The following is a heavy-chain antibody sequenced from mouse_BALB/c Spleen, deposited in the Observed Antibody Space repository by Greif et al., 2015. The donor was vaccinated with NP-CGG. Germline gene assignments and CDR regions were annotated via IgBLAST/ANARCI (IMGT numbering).Heavy chain of an antibody. CDR3: ARSPIHYYGSSYGNYAMDY. V-gene: IGHV3-8*02. J-gene: IGHJ4*01. CDR1: GDSITSGY. Sequence: EVKLQESGPSLVKPSQTLSLTCSVTGDSITSGYWNWIRKFPGNKLEYMGYISCSGSTYYNPSLKSRISITRDTSKNQYYLQLNSVTTGDTATYYCARSPIHYYGSSYGNYAMDYWGQGTSVTVSS. D-gene: IGHD1-1*01. CDR2: ISCSGST.